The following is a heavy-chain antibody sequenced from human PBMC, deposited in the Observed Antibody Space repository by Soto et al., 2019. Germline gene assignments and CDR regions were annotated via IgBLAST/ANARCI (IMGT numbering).Heavy chain of an antibody. Sequence: GGSLRLSCAASGFTFSSYWMSWVRQAPGKGLEWVANIKQDGSEKYYVDSVKGRFTISRDNAKNSLYLQMNSLRAEDTAVYYCARIITMVRGVIIRQNFDYWGQGTLVTVSS. D-gene: IGHD3-10*01. V-gene: IGHV3-7*01. J-gene: IGHJ4*02. CDR3: ARIITMVRGVIIRQNFDY. CDR2: IKQDGSEK. CDR1: GFTFSSYW.